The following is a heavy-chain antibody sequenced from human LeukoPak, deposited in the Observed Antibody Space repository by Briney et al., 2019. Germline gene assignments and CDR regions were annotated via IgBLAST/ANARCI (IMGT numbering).Heavy chain of an antibody. CDR1: GFSINTYT. Sequence: PGGSLRLSCDASGFSINTYTMYWVRQAPGKGLEWVSYISSSGSTIYYADSVKGRFTISRDNAKSSLYLQMNSLRAEDTAVYYCAELGITMIGGVWGKGTTVTISS. D-gene: IGHD3-10*02. J-gene: IGHJ6*04. CDR3: AELGITMIGGV. V-gene: IGHV3-48*03. CDR2: ISSSGSTI.